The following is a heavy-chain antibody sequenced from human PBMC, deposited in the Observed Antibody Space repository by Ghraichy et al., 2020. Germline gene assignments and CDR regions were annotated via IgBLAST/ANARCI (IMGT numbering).Heavy chain of an antibody. CDR1: GFTFSSYS. D-gene: IGHD5-24*01. V-gene: IGHV3-21*01. J-gene: IGHJ4*02. Sequence: GGSLRLSCAASGFTFSSYSMNWVRQAQGKGLEWVSSISSSSSYIYYADSVKGRFTISRDNAKNSLYLQMNSLRAEDTAVYYCARERYQDGYNSGDYWGQGTLVTVSS. CDR3: ARERYQDGYNSGDY. CDR2: ISSSSSYI.